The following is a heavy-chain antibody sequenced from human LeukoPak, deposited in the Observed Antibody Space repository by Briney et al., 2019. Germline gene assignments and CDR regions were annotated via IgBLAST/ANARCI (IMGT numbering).Heavy chain of an antibody. Sequence: GGSLRLSCAASGFTFSSYAMTWVRQAPGKGLEWVSSISGSGDYTNYAGSVEGRFTISRDNSKNTLYLQMNSLRAEDTAVYYCARGGRFGEGARFYYGMDVWGQGTTVTVSS. CDR2: ISGSGDYT. J-gene: IGHJ6*02. D-gene: IGHD3-10*01. CDR1: GFTFSSYA. V-gene: IGHV3-23*01. CDR3: ARGGRFGEGARFYYGMDV.